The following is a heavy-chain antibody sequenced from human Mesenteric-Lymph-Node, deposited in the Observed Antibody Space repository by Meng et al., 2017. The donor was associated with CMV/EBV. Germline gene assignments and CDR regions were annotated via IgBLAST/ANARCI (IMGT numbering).Heavy chain of an antibody. CDR3: ARDEFGSGENGGY. CDR2: IDPSGGRK. D-gene: IGHD3-10*01. V-gene: IGHV1-46*01. CDR1: GYTFTSYN. J-gene: IGHJ4*02. Sequence: ASVKVSCKASGYTFTSYNMHWVRQAPGQGLEWVGLIDPSGGRKSYAEKFQGRVTMTRDTSMSTAYMELSSLRSEDTAICYCARDEFGSGENGGYWGQGTLVTVSS.